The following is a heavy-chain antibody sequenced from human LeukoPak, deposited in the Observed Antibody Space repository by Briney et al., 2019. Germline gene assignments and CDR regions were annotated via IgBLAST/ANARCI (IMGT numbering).Heavy chain of an antibody. D-gene: IGHD6-19*01. CDR2: ISWNSGSI. Sequence: GGSLRLSCAASGFTFDDYAMHWVRQAPGKGLEWVSGISWNSGSIGYADSVKGRFTISRDNAKNSLYLQMNSLRAEDTALYYCAKDMGTAVAATHSYGMDVWGQGTTVTVSS. J-gene: IGHJ6*02. V-gene: IGHV3-9*01. CDR1: GFTFDDYA. CDR3: AKDMGTAVAATHSYGMDV.